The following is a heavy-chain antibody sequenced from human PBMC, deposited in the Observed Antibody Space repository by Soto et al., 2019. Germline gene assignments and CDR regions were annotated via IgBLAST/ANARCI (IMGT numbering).Heavy chain of an antibody. Sequence: SETLSLTCTVSGGSISSDNYYWSWIRQPPGKGLEWIGYIYYTGSTYYNPSLKSRVIISIDTSKNQFSLKLSSVTAADTAVYYCASTSYFDNSGSANWGQGXLVTSPQ. V-gene: IGHV4-30-4*01. J-gene: IGHJ4*02. D-gene: IGHD3-22*01. CDR3: ASTSYFDNSGSAN. CDR1: GGSISSDNYY. CDR2: IYYTGST.